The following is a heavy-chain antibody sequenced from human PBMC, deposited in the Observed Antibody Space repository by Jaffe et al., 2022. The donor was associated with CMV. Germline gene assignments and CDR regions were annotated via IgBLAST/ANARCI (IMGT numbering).Heavy chain of an antibody. J-gene: IGHJ5*02. CDR3: ARDHGSSTSKWFDP. D-gene: IGHD2-2*01. CDR1: GASIRDYD. Sequence: QVQVQESGPGLVKPSETLSLTCTVSGASIRDYDWSWIRQPPGKGLEWIAYIGYTGITNYNPSLESRVTISRDTSKNQFSLQLRSVTAADTAVYYCARDHGSSTSKWFDPWGQGTLVTVSS. CDR2: IGYTGIT. V-gene: IGHV4-59*01.